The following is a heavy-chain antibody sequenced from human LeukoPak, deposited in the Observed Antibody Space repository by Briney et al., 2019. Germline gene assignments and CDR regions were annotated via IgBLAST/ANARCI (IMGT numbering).Heavy chain of an antibody. V-gene: IGHV3-48*01. CDR1: GFTFSSYA. D-gene: IGHD3-10*01. Sequence: GGSLRLSCAASGFTFSSYAMSWVRQAPGKGLEWVSYISSSSSTIYYADSVKGRFTISRDNAKNSLYLQMNSLRAEDTAVYYCARERIYYGSGNMYWGKGALVTVSS. CDR3: ARERIYYGSGNMY. CDR2: ISSSSSTI. J-gene: IGHJ4*02.